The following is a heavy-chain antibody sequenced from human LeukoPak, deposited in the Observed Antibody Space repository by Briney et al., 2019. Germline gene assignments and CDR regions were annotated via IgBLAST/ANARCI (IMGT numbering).Heavy chain of an antibody. V-gene: IGHV3-48*01. CDR1: GFTFSSYE. CDR3: AREGYAFDI. Sequence: PGGSLRLSCAASGFTFSSYEMNWVRQAPGKGLEWVSYISSSSSTIYYADSVKGRFTISRDNAKNSLYLQMNSLRAEDTAVYYCAREGYAFDIWGQGTMVTVSS. J-gene: IGHJ3*02. CDR2: ISSSSSTI.